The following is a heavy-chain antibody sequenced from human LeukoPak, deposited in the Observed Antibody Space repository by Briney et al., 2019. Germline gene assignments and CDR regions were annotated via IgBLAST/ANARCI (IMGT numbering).Heavy chain of an antibody. V-gene: IGHV1-58*02. CDR1: GFTFTSSA. CDR3: AAVFAACSGGSCYSGSTDDY. CDR2: IVVGSGNT. J-gene: IGHJ4*02. Sequence: SVKVSCKASGFTFTSSAMQWVRQARGQRLEWIGWIVVGSGNTNYAQKFQERVTITKDMSTSTAYMELSSLRSEDTAVYYCAAVFAACSGGSCYSGSTDDYWGQGTLVTVSS. D-gene: IGHD2-15*01.